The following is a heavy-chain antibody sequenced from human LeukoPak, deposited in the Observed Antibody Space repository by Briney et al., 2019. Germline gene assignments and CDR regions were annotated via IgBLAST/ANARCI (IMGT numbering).Heavy chain of an antibody. CDR2: INPNSGGT. V-gene: IGHV1-2*02. J-gene: IGHJ4*02. CDR3: ARSSVFDWLFSY. CDR1: GYTFTGYY. D-gene: IGHD3-9*01. Sequence: ASVKVSCKASGYTFTGYYMHWVRQAPGQGLEWMGWINPNSGGTSYAQKFQGRVTMTRDTSISTAYMELSRLRSDDTAVYYCARSSVFDWLFSYWGQGTLVTVSS.